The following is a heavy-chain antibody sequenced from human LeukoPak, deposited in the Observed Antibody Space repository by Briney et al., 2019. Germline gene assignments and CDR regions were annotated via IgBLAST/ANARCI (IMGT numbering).Heavy chain of an antibody. CDR1: GGSFSGYY. V-gene: IGHV4-34*01. J-gene: IGHJ4*02. CDR3: ARGLSGSRITIFGVVKGNYFDY. Sequence: SETLSLTCAVYGGSFSGYYWSWIRQPPGKGLERIGEINHSGSTNYNPSLKSRVTISVDTSKNQFSLKLSSVTAADTAVYYCARGLSGSRITIFGVVKGNYFDYLGQGTLVTVSS. CDR2: INHSGST. D-gene: IGHD3-3*01.